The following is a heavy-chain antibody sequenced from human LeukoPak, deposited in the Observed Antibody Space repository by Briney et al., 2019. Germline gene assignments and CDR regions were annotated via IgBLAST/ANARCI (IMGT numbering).Heavy chain of an antibody. Sequence: SETLSLTCTLSGATISSFYWSWIRHPAEGGRGWIGRTYTSGSQNYHPSLKGRVPLSVATSKDQPSLKLDSVTAADTAVYYCARSRYIVVVPAAMLGPRRNWLDPWGQGTLVTVSS. D-gene: IGHD2-2*01. V-gene: IGHV4-4*07. J-gene: IGHJ5*02. CDR3: ARSRYIVVVPAAMLGPRRNWLDP. CDR1: GATISSFY. CDR2: TYTSGSQ.